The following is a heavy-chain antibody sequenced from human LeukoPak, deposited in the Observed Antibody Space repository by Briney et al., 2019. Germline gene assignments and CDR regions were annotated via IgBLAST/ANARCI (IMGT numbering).Heavy chain of an antibody. CDR1: GYTFTGYY. J-gene: IGHJ3*02. V-gene: IGHV1-2*02. CDR2: INPNSGGT. Sequence: ASVKVSCKASGYTFTGYYMHWVRQAPGQGLEWMGWINPNSGGTNYAQKFQGRVTMTRDTSISTAYMELSRLRSDDTAVYYCARERGLYQPLLYRTHDDAFDIWGQGTMVTVSS. D-gene: IGHD2-2*02. CDR3: ARERGLYQPLLYRTHDDAFDI.